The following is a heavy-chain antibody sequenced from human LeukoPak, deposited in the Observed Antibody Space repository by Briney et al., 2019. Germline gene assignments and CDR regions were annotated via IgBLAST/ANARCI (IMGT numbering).Heavy chain of an antibody. CDR2: ISGSGGST. CDR1: GINFSTYA. D-gene: IGHD6-19*01. CDR3: AKGSPSIAVAGKYFDY. V-gene: IGHV3-23*01. J-gene: IGHJ4*02. Sequence: GGSLRLSCVASGINFSTYAMSWVRQAPGKGLEWVSGISGSGGSTYYADSVKGRFTISRDNSKNTLYLQMNSLRAEDTAVYYCAKGSPSIAVAGKYFDYWGQGTLVTVSS.